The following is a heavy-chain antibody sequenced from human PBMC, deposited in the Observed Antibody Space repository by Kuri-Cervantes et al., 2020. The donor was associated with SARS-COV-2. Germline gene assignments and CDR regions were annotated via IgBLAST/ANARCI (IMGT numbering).Heavy chain of an antibody. J-gene: IGHJ5*02. CDR1: GGTFSSYA. D-gene: IGHD3-22*01. CDR3: ARGTGVYYDSSGYYGWFDP. V-gene: IGHV1-69*13. CDR2: IIPIFGTA. Sequence: SVKVSCKASGGTFSSYAISWVRQAPGQGLEWMGGIIPIFGTANYAQKFQGRVTITADESTSTAYMELSSLRSEDTAVYYCARGTGVYYDSSGYYGWFDPWGQGTLVTVSS.